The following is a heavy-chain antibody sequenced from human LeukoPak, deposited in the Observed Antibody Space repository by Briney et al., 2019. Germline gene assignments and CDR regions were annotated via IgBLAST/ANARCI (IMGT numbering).Heavy chain of an antibody. CDR3: ARGGKQQLVRAGFDY. Sequence: GRSLRLSCAASGFTFSSYAMHWVRQAPVKGLEWVAVISYDGSNKYYADSVKVRFTISRDNSKNTLYLQMNSLRAEDTAVYYCARGGKQQLVRAGFDYWGQGTLVTVSS. D-gene: IGHD6-13*01. V-gene: IGHV3-30*04. CDR2: ISYDGSNK. CDR1: GFTFSSYA. J-gene: IGHJ4*02.